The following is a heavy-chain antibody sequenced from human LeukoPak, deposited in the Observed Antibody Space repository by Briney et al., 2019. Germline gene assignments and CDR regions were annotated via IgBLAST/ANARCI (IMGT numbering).Heavy chain of an antibody. V-gene: IGHV3-64*01. CDR3: ARDSSLGMD. Sequence: GPLSLSCAASGFTVSTYAMYWVRQAPGKGLEYVSAISGSGVNTYYANSVKGRFTISRDNSKNTLYLQLGSLRAEDMAVYYCARDSSLGMDWGQGTLVTVSA. CDR1: GFTVSTYA. CDR2: ISGSGVNT. D-gene: IGHD1-26*01. J-gene: IGHJ4*02.